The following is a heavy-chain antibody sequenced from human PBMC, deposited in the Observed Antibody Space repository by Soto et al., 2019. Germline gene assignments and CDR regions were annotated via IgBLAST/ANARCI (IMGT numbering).Heavy chain of an antibody. V-gene: IGHV4-31*03. CDR1: GGSISSSSYY. D-gene: IGHD5-12*01. CDR3: ARGVERGYEAWFDP. CDR2: IYYSGST. J-gene: IGHJ5*02. Sequence: PSETLSLTCTVSGGSISSSSYYWGWIRQHPGKGLEWIGYIYYSGSTYYNPSLKSRVTISVDTSKNQFSLKLSSVTAADTAVYYCARGVERGYEAWFDPWGQGTLVTVSS.